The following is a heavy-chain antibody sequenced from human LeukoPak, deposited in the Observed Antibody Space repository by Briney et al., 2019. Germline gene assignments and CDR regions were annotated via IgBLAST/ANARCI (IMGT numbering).Heavy chain of an antibody. CDR1: GFTFSSYA. CDR2: ISGSGGST. V-gene: IGHV3-23*01. CDR3: ARGRSYTHFYYFMDV. J-gene: IGHJ6*03. Sequence: QSGGSLRLSCAASGFTFSSYAMSWVRQAPGKGLEWVSAISGSGGSTYYADSVKGRFTISRDNSKNTLYLQMNSLRAEDTAVYYCARGRSYTHFYYFMDVWGKGTTVTVSS. D-gene: IGHD1-26*01.